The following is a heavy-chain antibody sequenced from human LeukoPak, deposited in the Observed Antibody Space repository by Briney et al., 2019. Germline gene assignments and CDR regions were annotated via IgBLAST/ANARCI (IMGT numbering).Heavy chain of an antibody. V-gene: IGHV3-30-3*01. CDR2: ISYDGSNK. CDR3: ARATGIAVAFDY. J-gene: IGHJ4*02. Sequence: GGSLRLSCAASGLILSDYFLDWVRQAPGKGLEWVAVISYDGSNKYYADSVKGRFTISRDNSKNTLYLQMNSLRAEDTAVYYCARATGIAVAFDYWGQGTLVTVSS. CDR1: GLILSDYF. D-gene: IGHD6-19*01.